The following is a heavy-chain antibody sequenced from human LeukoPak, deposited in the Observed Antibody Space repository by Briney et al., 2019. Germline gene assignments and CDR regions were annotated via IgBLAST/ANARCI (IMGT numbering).Heavy chain of an antibody. J-gene: IGHJ4*02. CDR1: GFTFSSYS. V-gene: IGHV3-21*01. CDR2: ISSSSSYI. CDR3: ARDGRGYCSGGSCSVY. Sequence: PGGSLRLSCAASGFTFSSYSMNWVRQAPGKGLEWVSSISSSSSYIYYADSVKGRFTISRDNAKNSLYLQMNSLRAEDTAVYYCARDGRGYCSGGSCSVYWGQGTLVTVSS. D-gene: IGHD2-15*01.